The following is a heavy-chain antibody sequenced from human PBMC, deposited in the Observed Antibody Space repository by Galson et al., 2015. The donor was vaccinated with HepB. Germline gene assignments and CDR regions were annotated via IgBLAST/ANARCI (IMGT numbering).Heavy chain of an antibody. D-gene: IGHD6-13*01. J-gene: IGHJ6*02. CDR3: ARGSIIAAGRSGMDV. CDR2: TSYDGTNK. CDR1: GFTFNTFA. V-gene: IGHV3-30-3*01. Sequence: SLRLSCAASGFTFNTFAMHWVRQAPGKGLEWVAVTSYDGTNKHYADSVQGRFTISRDNSKNTLYLQMNSLRAEDTAVYYCARGSIIAAGRSGMDVWGRGTTVAVSS.